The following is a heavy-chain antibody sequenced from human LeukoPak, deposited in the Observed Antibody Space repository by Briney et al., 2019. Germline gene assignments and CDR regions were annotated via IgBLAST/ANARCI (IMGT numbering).Heavy chain of an antibody. D-gene: IGHD3-10*01. V-gene: IGHV4-38-2*02. J-gene: IGHJ4*02. CDR3: ASMVRGVITLDY. Sequence: SETLSLTCTVSGYSISSGYYWGWIRQPPGKGLEWIGSIYHSGSTYYNPSLKSRVTISVDTSKNQFSLKLSSVTAADTAVYYCASMVRGVITLDYWGQGTLVTVSS. CDR2: IYHSGST. CDR1: GYSISSGYY.